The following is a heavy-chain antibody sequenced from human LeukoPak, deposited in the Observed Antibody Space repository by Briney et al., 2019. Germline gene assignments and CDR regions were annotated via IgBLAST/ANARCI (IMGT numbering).Heavy chain of an antibody. V-gene: IGHV5-51*01. CDR1: GYSFTTYW. Sequence: GESLKISCKGSGYSFTTYWIGWVRQMPGKGLEWMGLIYPGDSHTTYSPSFQGQVTISADKSISTAYLQWSSLKASDTAMYYCARRGSSSWYGYYYYYGMDVWGQGTTVTVSS. D-gene: IGHD6-13*01. CDR3: ARRGSSSWYGYYYYYGMDV. J-gene: IGHJ6*02. CDR2: IYPGDSHT.